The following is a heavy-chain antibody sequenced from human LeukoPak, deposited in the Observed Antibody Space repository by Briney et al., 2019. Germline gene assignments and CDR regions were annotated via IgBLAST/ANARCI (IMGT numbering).Heavy chain of an antibody. D-gene: IGHD3-22*01. CDR2: ISGSGGST. V-gene: IGHV3-23*01. Sequence: GGSLRLSCAASGFTFNSYGMNWVRQAPGKGLEWVSLISGSGGSTYYTDSVKGRFTISRDNSKNTVYLQMNSLGAEDTAVYYCAKGDRSGYDYFDYWGQGTLVTVSS. CDR1: GFTFNSYG. CDR3: AKGDRSGYDYFDY. J-gene: IGHJ4*02.